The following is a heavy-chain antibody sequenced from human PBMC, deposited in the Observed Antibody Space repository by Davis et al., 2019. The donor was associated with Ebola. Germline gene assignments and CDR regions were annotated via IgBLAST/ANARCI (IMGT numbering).Heavy chain of an antibody. V-gene: IGHV3-30*02. CDR3: AALVVTASNRDAFDI. D-gene: IGHD2-21*02. CDR2: IRYDGSNK. J-gene: IGHJ3*02. CDR1: GFTFSSYG. Sequence: GESLKISCAASGFTFSSYGMHWVRQAPGKGLEWVAFIRYDGSNKYYADSVKGRFTISRDNSKNTLYLQMNSLRAEDTAVYYCAALVVTASNRDAFDIWGQGTMVTVSS.